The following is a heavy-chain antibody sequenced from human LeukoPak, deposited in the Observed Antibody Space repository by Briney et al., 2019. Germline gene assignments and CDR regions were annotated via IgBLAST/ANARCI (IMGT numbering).Heavy chain of an antibody. CDR3: ARAVSGRFDY. CDR2: IYYSGST. D-gene: IGHD6-19*01. Sequence: SETLSLTCAVYGGSFSGYHWSWIRQPPGKGLEWTGYIYYSGSTNYNPSLKSRVTISVDTSKNQFSLKLSSVTAADTAMYYCARAVSGRFDYWGQGTLVTVSS. CDR1: GGSFSGYH. J-gene: IGHJ4*02. V-gene: IGHV4-59*08.